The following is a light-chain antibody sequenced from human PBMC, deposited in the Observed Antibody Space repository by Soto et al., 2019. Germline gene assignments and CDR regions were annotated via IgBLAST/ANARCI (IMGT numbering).Light chain of an antibody. V-gene: IGKV2-28*01. CDR3: MQDLQTPRT. Sequence: DIVMTQSPLSLPVTPGEPASISCRSSQSLLYSNGYNYLDWYLQKPGQSPQLLIYLGSNRASGVPDRFSGSGSGTDFTLKISRVVAEDVGVYYCMQDLQTPRTFGQGTKLEIK. CDR2: LGS. J-gene: IGKJ2*01. CDR1: QSLLYSNGYNY.